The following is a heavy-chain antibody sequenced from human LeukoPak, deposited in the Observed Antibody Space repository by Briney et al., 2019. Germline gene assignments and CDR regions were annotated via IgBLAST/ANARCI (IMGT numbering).Heavy chain of an antibody. CDR3: ARLSVVTAFDY. V-gene: IGHV4-59*08. J-gene: IGHJ4*02. Sequence: SETLSLTCTVSGGSIRSYHWSWIRQPPGKGLEWIGYISYSGSTNYNPSLKSRVTISVDTSRNQFFLKLGFVTAADTAVFFCARLSVVTAFDYWGQGTLVTVSS. CDR1: GGSIRSYH. D-gene: IGHD4-23*01. CDR2: ISYSGST.